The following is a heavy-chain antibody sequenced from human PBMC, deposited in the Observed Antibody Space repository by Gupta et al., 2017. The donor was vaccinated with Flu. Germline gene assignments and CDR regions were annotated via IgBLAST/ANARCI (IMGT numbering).Heavy chain of an antibody. CDR1: SYY. Sequence: SYYWGWIRQPPGKGLEWIGSIYYSGSTYYNPSLKSRVTISVDTSKNQFSLKLSSVTAADTAVYYCARHSSLITGTWDFFYWGQGTLVTVSS. CDR3: ARHSSLITGTWDFFY. D-gene: IGHD1-7*01. CDR2: IYYSGST. V-gene: IGHV4-39*01. J-gene: IGHJ4*02.